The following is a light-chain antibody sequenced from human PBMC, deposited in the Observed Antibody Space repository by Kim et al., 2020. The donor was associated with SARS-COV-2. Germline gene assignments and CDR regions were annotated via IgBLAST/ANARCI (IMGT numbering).Light chain of an antibody. CDR2: DVS. CDR3: SSYTSSSTLV. Sequence: QSINISCTGTSSDVGGYNYVSWYQQHPGKAPKLMIYDVSNRPSGVSNRFSGSKAGNTASLTISGLQAEDEADYYCSSYTSSSTLVFGGGTKLTVL. V-gene: IGLV2-14*03. J-gene: IGLJ2*01. CDR1: SSDVGGYNY.